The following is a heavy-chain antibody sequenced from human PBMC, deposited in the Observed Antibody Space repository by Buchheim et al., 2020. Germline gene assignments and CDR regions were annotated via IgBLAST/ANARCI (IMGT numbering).Heavy chain of an antibody. D-gene: IGHD2-15*01. V-gene: IGHV4-34*01. J-gene: IGHJ6*02. Sequence: QVQLQQWGAGLLKPSETLSLTCAVYGGSFSGYYWSWIRQPPGKGLEWIGEINHSGSTNYNPSLKSRVTISVDTSKNQFSLKLSSVTAADTAVYYCARGPSRSPRYCSGGSCPQGYYYYYYGMDVWGQGTT. CDR1: GGSFSGYY. CDR3: ARGPSRSPRYCSGGSCPQGYYYYYYGMDV. CDR2: INHSGST.